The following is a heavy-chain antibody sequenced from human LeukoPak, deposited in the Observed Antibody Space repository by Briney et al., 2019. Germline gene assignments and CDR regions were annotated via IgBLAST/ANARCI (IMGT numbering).Heavy chain of an antibody. Sequence: GGSLRLSCAASGFTFSSYAMSWVRQAPGKGLEWVSAISGSGGSTYYADSVKGRFTISRDNSKNTLYLQMNSLRAEDTAVYYCANPFFGELYLPGYYYYGMDVWGQGTTVTVSS. CDR3: ANPFFGELYLPGYYYYGMDV. J-gene: IGHJ6*02. CDR1: GFTFSSYA. V-gene: IGHV3-23*01. D-gene: IGHD3-10*01. CDR2: ISGSGGST.